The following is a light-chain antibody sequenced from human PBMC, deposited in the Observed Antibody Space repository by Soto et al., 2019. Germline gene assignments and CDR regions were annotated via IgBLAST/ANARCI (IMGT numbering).Light chain of an antibody. Sequence: DIQMTQSPSSLSASVGDRVTITCRSSQSTRNNLNWYQQKPGKAPNLLIYAASSLPSGVPSRFSGSGSGPDFTLTISSLQPEDFATYYCQQGDSAPFTFGQGTKLEIK. CDR2: AAS. V-gene: IGKV1-39*01. J-gene: IGKJ2*01. CDR1: QSTRNN. CDR3: QQGDSAPFT.